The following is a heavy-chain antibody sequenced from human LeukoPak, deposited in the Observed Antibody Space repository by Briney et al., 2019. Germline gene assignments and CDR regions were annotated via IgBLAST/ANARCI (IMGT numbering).Heavy chain of an antibody. CDR1: GGSFSGYY. CDR3: ARGGWDYDFWSGYFNHTEPYMDV. V-gene: IGHV4-34*01. CDR2: INHSGST. J-gene: IGHJ6*03. Sequence: NTSETLSLTCAVYGGSFSGYYWSWIRQPPGKGLEWIGEINHSGSTNYNPSLKSRVTISVDTSKNQFSLKLSSVTAADTAVYYCARGGWDYDFWSGYFNHTEPYMDVWGKGTTVTVSS. D-gene: IGHD3-3*01.